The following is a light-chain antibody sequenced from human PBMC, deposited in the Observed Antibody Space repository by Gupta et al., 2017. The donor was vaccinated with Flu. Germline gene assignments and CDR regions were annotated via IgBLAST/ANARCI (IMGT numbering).Light chain of an antibody. Sequence: SYDLTQSPSASVSPGQTASITCSGHKLEETYPCWYQQKPGQSPVLDISEDNKRPSGITDRVSASNSGNTSTLTSSGTQPMDESDYYCLAWDSDTGLLGGGTKLTVL. CDR1: KLEETY. J-gene: IGLJ2*01. V-gene: IGLV3-1*01. CDR3: LAWDSDTGL. CDR2: EDN.